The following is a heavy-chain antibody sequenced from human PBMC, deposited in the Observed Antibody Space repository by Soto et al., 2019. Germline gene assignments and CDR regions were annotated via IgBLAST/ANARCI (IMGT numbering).Heavy chain of an antibody. Sequence: SETLSLTCTLSGPSISSSSYYWGWIRQPPGKGLEWIGSIYYSGSTYYNQSLKSQVTISVDTSKNQFSLKLSSVTAADTAVYYCARDRAVAGMFPSDYWGQGTLVTVSS. D-gene: IGHD6-19*01. CDR2: IYYSGST. CDR3: ARDRAVAGMFPSDY. J-gene: IGHJ4*02. V-gene: IGHV4-39*02. CDR1: GPSISSSSYY.